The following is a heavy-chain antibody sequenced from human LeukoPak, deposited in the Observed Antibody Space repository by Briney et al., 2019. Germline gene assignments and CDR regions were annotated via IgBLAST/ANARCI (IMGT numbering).Heavy chain of an antibody. CDR1: GDSISSYY. CDR3: ARARWFDP. CDR2: IYNHGTA. Sequence: PSETLSLTCTVSGDSISSYYWSWIRQPPGKGLGYIGYIYNHGTANYNPSLKSRVTISIDTSKNQFSLKLNSVTAADTAVYYCARARWFDPWGQGILVTVSS. V-gene: IGHV4-59*01. J-gene: IGHJ5*02.